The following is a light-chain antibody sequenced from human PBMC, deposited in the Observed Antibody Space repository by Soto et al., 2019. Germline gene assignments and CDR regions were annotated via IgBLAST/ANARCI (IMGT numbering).Light chain of an antibody. J-gene: IGKJ2*01. CDR2: KAS. CDR3: QQYESYPYT. CDR1: QSIGSW. Sequence: DIQMTQSPSTLSASVGDRVTITCRASQSIGSWLAWYQQKPGKAPKLLIYKASSLESGVPLRFSGSGSGTEFTLTISSLQPDDFAAYYCQQYESYPYTFGQGTKLEIK. V-gene: IGKV1-5*03.